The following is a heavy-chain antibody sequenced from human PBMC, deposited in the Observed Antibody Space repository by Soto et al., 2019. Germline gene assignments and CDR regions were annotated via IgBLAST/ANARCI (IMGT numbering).Heavy chain of an antibody. CDR2: IIPILGIA. V-gene: IGHV1-69*02. CDR1: GGTFSSYT. Sequence: QVQLVQSGAEVKKPGSSVKVSCKASGGTFSSYTISWVRQAPGQGLEWMGRIIPILGIANYAQKFQGRVTITADKSTSTAYMELSSLRSEDTAVYYCAIVSGDAVAGFAGYLQHWGQGTLVTVSS. D-gene: IGHD6-19*01. CDR3: AIVSGDAVAGFAGYLQH. J-gene: IGHJ1*01.